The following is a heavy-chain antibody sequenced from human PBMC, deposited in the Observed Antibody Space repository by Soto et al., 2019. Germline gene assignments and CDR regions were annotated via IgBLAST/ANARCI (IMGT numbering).Heavy chain of an antibody. D-gene: IGHD1-1*01. V-gene: IGHV3-23*01. J-gene: IGHJ4*02. CDR3: AKSWASATGTSHY. CDR1: EFTFSSYA. Sequence: EVQLSESGGGLVQPGGSLRLSCAASEFTFSSYAMNWVRQAPGKGLEWVSTISGSGGTTYYADSVKGRFTISRDNSKNTLYLQMNSLRAEDTAVYYCAKSWASATGTSHYWGQGTLVTVSS. CDR2: ISGSGGTT.